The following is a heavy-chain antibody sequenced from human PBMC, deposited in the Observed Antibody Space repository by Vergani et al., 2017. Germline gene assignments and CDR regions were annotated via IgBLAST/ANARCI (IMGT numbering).Heavy chain of an antibody. D-gene: IGHD3-22*01. CDR2: IWYDGSNK. CDR1: GFTFSSYG. Sequence: QVQLVESGGGVVQPGRSLRLSCAASGFTFSSYGMHWVRQAPGKGLEWVAVIWYDGSNKYYADSVKGRFTISRDNSKNTLYLQMNSLRAEDTAVYYCASDYDSSGYYHFDYWGQGTLVTVSS. V-gene: IGHV3-33*01. J-gene: IGHJ4*02. CDR3: ASDYDSSGYYHFDY.